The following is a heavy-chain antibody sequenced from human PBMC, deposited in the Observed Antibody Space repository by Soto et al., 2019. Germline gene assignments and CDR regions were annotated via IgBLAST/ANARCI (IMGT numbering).Heavy chain of an antibody. CDR2: IYYSGST. CDR1: GGSVSSGSYY. V-gene: IGHV4-61*01. CDR3: AREGGWSGFFGY. Sequence: SETLSLTCTVSGGSVSSGSYYWSWIRQPPGKGLEWIGYIYYSGSTNYNPSLKSRVTISVDTSKNQLSLRVTSVIAADTAVYYCAREGGWSGFFGYWGQGMLVTVSS. J-gene: IGHJ4*02. D-gene: IGHD3-3*01.